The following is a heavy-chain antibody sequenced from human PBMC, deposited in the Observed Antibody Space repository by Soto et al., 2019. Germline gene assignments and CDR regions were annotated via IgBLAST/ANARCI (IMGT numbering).Heavy chain of an antibody. D-gene: IGHD4-17*01. CDR1: GFTFSSYG. J-gene: IGHJ6*02. Sequence: LRLSFAASGFTFSSYGMHWVRQAPGKGLEWVAVIWYDGSNKYYADSVKGRFTISRDNSKNTLYLQMNSLRAEDTAVYYCAREYGDYVDYYYYGMDVWGQGTTVTVSS. V-gene: IGHV3-33*01. CDR2: IWYDGSNK. CDR3: AREYGDYVDYYYYGMDV.